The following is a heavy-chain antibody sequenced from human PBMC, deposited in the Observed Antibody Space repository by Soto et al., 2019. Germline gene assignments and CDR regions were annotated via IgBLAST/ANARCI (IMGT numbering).Heavy chain of an antibody. CDR2: INTGNGFP. J-gene: IGHJ4*02. CDR3: ARRASNSGALDS. Sequence: QVQFVQSGAEVKKPGASVKVSCKTSGYTFANYAIHWVRQAPGERLEWMGWINTGNGFPEYSQKVQDKVTFTRDSSASTAYMELSSLKHEDTAVYFCARRASNSGALDSWGQGTLVTVSS. CDR1: GYTFANYA. V-gene: IGHV1-3*04. D-gene: IGHD6-6*01.